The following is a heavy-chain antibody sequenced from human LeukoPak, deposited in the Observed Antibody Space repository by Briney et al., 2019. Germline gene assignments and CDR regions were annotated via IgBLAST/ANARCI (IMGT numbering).Heavy chain of an antibody. CDR1: GFTFDDYA. CDR3: AKDTGGIVGASDY. J-gene: IGHJ4*02. D-gene: IGHD1-26*01. V-gene: IGHV3-9*01. Sequence: PGGSLRLSCAASGFTFDDYAMHWVRQAPGKGLEWVSGISWNSGSIGYADSVKGRFTISRDNAKNSLYLQMNSLRAEDTALYYCAKDTGGIVGASDYWGKGTLVTVSS. CDR2: ISWNSGSI.